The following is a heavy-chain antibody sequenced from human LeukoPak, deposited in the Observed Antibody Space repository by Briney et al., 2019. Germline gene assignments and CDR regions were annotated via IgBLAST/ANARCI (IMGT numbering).Heavy chain of an antibody. Sequence: GESLKISCKGSGYSITSYWIGWVRQMPGKGLEWMGIIYPGDSDTRYSPSFQGQVTISADKSISTAYLQWSSLKASDTAMYYCARLVSSGYQVGWFDPWGQGSLITVSS. J-gene: IGHJ5*02. V-gene: IGHV5-51*01. CDR3: ARLVSSGYQVGWFDP. CDR1: GYSITSYW. D-gene: IGHD3-22*01. CDR2: IYPGDSDT.